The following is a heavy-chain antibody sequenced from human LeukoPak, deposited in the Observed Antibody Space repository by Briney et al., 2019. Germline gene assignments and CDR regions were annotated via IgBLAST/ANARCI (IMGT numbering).Heavy chain of an antibody. D-gene: IGHD2-21*02. CDR2: INSDGSST. Sequence: GGSLRLSCAASGFTFSNYWMHWVRQAPGKGLVWVSRINSDGSSTSYADSVKGRFTISRDNAKNTLYLQMNSLRAEDTAVYYCARAIVVVTAILNWGQGTLVTVSS. J-gene: IGHJ4*02. CDR1: GFTFSNYW. CDR3: ARAIVVVTAILN. V-gene: IGHV3-74*01.